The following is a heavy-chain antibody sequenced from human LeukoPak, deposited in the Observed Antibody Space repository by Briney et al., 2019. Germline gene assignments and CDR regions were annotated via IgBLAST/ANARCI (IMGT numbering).Heavy chain of an antibody. J-gene: IGHJ3*02. Sequence: GGSLRLSCAASGFTFSSYGMHWVRQAPGKGLEWVAFIRYDGSNKYYADSVKGRFTISRDNSKNTLYLQMNSLRAEDTAVYYCARMEEMATLDAFDIWGQGTMVTVSS. CDR1: GFTFSSYG. CDR2: IRYDGSNK. CDR3: ARMEEMATLDAFDI. D-gene: IGHD5-24*01. V-gene: IGHV3-30*02.